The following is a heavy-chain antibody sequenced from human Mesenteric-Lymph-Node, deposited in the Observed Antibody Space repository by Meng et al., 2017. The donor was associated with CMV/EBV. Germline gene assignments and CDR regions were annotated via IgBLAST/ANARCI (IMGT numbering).Heavy chain of an antibody. D-gene: IGHD5-12*01. CDR2: ISGSGGST. J-gene: IGHJ2*01. CDR3: AGGAGWIFDL. V-gene: IGHV3-23*01. Sequence: GESLKISCAASGFTFSSYAMSWVRQAPGKGLEWVSAISGSGGSTYYADSVKGRFTISRDNSKNTLYLQMNSLRAEDTAVYYCAGGAGWIFDLWGRGTLVTVSS. CDR1: GFTFSSYA.